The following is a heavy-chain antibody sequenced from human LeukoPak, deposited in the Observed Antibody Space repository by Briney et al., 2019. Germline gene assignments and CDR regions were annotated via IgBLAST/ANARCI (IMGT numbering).Heavy chain of an antibody. V-gene: IGHV3-48*02. J-gene: IGHJ4*02. CDR2: IRTTAEGAKYA. CDR3: AEDIRYAFDY. D-gene: IGHD3-9*01. Sequence: QTGGSLRLSCATSGFSFTDYPMNWVSQAPGKGLEWISNIRTTAEGAKYAYYADSMNGRVTISRDDGKNTLYLHMNSLRDDDTAVYYSAEDIRYAFDYWGQGILVTVSS. CDR1: GFSFTDYP.